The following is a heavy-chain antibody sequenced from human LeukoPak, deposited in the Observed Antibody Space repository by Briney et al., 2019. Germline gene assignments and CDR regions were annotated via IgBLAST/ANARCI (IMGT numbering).Heavy chain of an antibody. CDR3: ARVDRTAYYYYYMDV. D-gene: IGHD1-14*01. J-gene: IGHJ6*03. CDR1: GGSISSGSYY. CDR2: IYTSGST. V-gene: IGHV4-61*02. Sequence: SETLSLTCTVSGGSISSGSYYWSWIRQPAGKGLEWIGRIYTSGSTNYNPSLKSRVTISVDTSKNQFSLKLSPVTAADTAVYYCARVDRTAYYYYYMDVWGKGTTVTVSS.